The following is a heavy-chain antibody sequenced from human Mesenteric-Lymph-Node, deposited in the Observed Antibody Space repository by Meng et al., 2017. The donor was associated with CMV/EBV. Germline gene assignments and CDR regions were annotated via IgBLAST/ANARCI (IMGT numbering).Heavy chain of an antibody. CDR3: ARALRYFDWYVDY. J-gene: IGHJ4*02. Sequence: CKASGYTLTGYYMHWVRQAPGQGLEWMGRINPNSGGTHYAQKFQGRVTMARDTSTSTAYMELSRLRSDDTAVYYCARALRYFDWYVDYWGQGTLVTVSS. CDR2: INPNSGGT. V-gene: IGHV1-2*06. CDR1: GYTLTGYY. D-gene: IGHD3-9*01.